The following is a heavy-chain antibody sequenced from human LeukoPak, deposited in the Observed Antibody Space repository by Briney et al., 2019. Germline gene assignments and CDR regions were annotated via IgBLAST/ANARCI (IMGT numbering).Heavy chain of an antibody. D-gene: IGHD2-15*01. J-gene: IGHJ6*03. CDR3: ARHQSYCSGGSCYSNYYYMDV. Sequence: GESLKTSCKGSGYSFTSYWIGWVRQMPGKGLEWMGIIYPGDSDTRYSPSFQGQVTISADKSISTAYLQWSSLKASDTAMYYCARHQSYCSGGSCYSNYYYMDVWGKGTTVTVSS. V-gene: IGHV5-51*01. CDR2: IYPGDSDT. CDR1: GYSFTSYW.